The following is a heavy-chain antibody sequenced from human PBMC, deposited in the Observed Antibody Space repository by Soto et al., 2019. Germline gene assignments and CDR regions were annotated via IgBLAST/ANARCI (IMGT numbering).Heavy chain of an antibody. CDR2: IYYSGST. J-gene: IGHJ5*02. CDR3: ARASPNLFDP. V-gene: IGHV4-59*01. Sequence: SETLSLTCTVSGGSISSYYWSWIRQPPGKGLEWIGYIYYSGSTNYNPSLKSRVTISVDTSKNQFSLKLSSVTAADTAVYYCARASPNLFDPWGQGTLVTVSS. CDR1: GGSISSYY.